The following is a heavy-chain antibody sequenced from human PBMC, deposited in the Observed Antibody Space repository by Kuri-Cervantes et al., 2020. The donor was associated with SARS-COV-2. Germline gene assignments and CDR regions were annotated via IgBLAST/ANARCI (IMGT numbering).Heavy chain of an antibody. J-gene: IGHJ6*02. CDR3: ASTLEYCSGGSCYGMDV. CDR1: GYSFTSYW. Sequence: GESLKISCKGSGYSFTSYWIGWVRQMPGKGLEWMGIIYPGGSDTRYSPSFQGQVTISADKSISTAYLQWSSLKASDTAMYYCASTLEYCSGGSCYGMDVWGQGTTVTVSS. V-gene: IGHV5-51*01. D-gene: IGHD2-15*01. CDR2: IYPGGSDT.